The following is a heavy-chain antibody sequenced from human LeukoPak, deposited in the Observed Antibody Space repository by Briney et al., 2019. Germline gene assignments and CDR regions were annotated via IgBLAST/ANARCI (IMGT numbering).Heavy chain of an antibody. Sequence: PGGSLRLSCAASGFTFSSYSMNWVRQAPGKGLEWVSGITGSGGSTYYADSVKGRFTISRDNSKNTLYLQMNSLRAEDTAIYYCARDERLLSFLKWGQGTLVTVSS. V-gene: IGHV3-23*01. D-gene: IGHD3-3*01. CDR2: ITGSGGST. CDR1: GFTFSSYS. CDR3: ARDERLLSFLK. J-gene: IGHJ4*02.